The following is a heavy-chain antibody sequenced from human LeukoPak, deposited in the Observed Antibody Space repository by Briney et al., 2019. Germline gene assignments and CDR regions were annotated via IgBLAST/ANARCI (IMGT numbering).Heavy chain of an antibody. Sequence: PSETLSLTCTVSGGSISSSSYYWGWIRQPPGKGLEWIGSIYYSGSTYYNPSLKSRVTISVDTSKNQFSLKLSSVTAADTAVYYCARLPQGEIDYWGQGTLVIVSS. CDR1: GGSISSSSYY. D-gene: IGHD1-26*01. J-gene: IGHJ4*02. CDR3: ARLPQGEIDY. V-gene: IGHV4-39*01. CDR2: IYYSGST.